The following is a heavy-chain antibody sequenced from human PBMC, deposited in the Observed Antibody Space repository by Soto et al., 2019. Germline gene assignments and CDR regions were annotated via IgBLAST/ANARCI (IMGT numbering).Heavy chain of an antibody. Sequence: QVPLVQSGAEVKKPGASVKVSCKASGYTFTGYYMHWVRQAPGQGLEWMGWINPNSGGTNYAQKFQGWVTMTRDTSISTAYMELSRLRSDDTAVYYCARDGGQLVGYYYYYYGMDVWGQGTTVTVSS. J-gene: IGHJ6*02. D-gene: IGHD6-13*01. CDR1: GYTFTGYY. V-gene: IGHV1-2*04. CDR3: ARDGGQLVGYYYYYYGMDV. CDR2: INPNSGGT.